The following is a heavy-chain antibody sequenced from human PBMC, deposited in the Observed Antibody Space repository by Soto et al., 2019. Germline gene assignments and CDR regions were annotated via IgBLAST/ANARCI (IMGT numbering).Heavy chain of an antibody. CDR1: GYTFTSYA. Sequence: ASVKVSCKASGYTFTSYAMHWVRQAPGQRLEWMGWINDGNGNTKYSQKFQGRVTITRDTSASTAYMELSSLRSEDTAVYYCARKYSGYEAEYYYYYGMDVWGQGTTVTVSS. J-gene: IGHJ6*02. D-gene: IGHD5-12*01. CDR2: INDGNGNT. V-gene: IGHV1-3*01. CDR3: ARKYSGYEAEYYYYYGMDV.